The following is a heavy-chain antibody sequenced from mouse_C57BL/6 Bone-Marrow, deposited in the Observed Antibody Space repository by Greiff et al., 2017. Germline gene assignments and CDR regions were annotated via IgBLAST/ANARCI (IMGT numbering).Heavy chain of an antibody. J-gene: IGHJ2*01. V-gene: IGHV7-1*01. CDR3: ARDVYGERRPYYFDY. CDR2: SRNKANDYTT. Sequence: EVMLVESGGGLVQSGRSLRLSCATSGFTFSDFYMEWVRQAPGKGLEWIAASRNKANDYTTEYSASVKGRFIVSRDTSQSILYLQMNALRAEDTAIYYCARDVYGERRPYYFDYWGQGTTLTVSS. D-gene: IGHD2-13*01. CDR1: GFTFSDFY.